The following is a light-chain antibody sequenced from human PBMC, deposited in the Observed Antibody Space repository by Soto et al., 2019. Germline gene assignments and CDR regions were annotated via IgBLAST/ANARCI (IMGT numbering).Light chain of an antibody. V-gene: IGKV3-20*01. Sequence: EIVLTQSPGTLSLSPGERANLSCRAIQSVSSSYLAWYQQKPGQAPRLLIYGASSRATGIPDRFSGSGSGTDFTLTISRLEPEDFAVYYCQQYGSSKWTFGQGTKVDIK. J-gene: IGKJ1*01. CDR2: GAS. CDR3: QQYGSSKWT. CDR1: QSVSSSY.